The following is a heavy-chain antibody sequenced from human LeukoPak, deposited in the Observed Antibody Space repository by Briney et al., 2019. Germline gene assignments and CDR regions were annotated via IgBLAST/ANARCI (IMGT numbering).Heavy chain of an antibody. CDR3: AKDDDYYYGMDV. CDR1: GFTFSSYT. CDR2: ISSSSTYI. Sequence: PGGSLRLSCAASGFTFSSYTMNWVRQAPGKGLEWVSFISSSSTYIYYADSVKGRFTISRDNAKNSLYLQMNSLRAEDTAVHYCAKDDDYYYGMDVWGQGTTVTVSS. V-gene: IGHV3-21*01. J-gene: IGHJ6*02.